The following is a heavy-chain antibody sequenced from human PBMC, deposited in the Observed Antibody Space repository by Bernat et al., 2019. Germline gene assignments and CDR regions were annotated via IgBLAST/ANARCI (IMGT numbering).Heavy chain of an antibody. Sequence: EVQLVESGGGLVQPGGSLRLSCAASGFTFSSYWMSWVRQAPGKGLEWVANIKQDGSEKYYVDSVKGRFTISRDNAKKSLYLQMNSLRAEDTAVYYCARDRGVAKISVYFDYWGQGTLVTVYS. J-gene: IGHJ4*02. V-gene: IGHV3-7*03. CDR3: ARDRGVAKISVYFDY. CDR2: IKQDGSEK. CDR1: GFTFSSYW. D-gene: IGHD5-12*01.